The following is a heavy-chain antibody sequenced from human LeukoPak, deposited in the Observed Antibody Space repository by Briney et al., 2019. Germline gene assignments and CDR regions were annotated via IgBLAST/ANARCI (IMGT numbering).Heavy chain of an antibody. Sequence: GGSLRLSCAASGFTFDDYGMSWVRQAPGKGLEWVSGINWNGGSSGYADSVKGRFTISRDNAENSLYLQMNSLRAEDTALYYCARGLVVVAATPFDYWGQGTLVTVSS. CDR2: INWNGGSS. V-gene: IGHV3-20*04. CDR1: GFTFDDYG. CDR3: ARGLVVVAATPFDY. J-gene: IGHJ4*02. D-gene: IGHD2-15*01.